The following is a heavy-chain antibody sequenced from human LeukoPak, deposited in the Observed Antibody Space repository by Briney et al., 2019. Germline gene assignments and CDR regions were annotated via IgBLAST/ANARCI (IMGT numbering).Heavy chain of an antibody. D-gene: IGHD3-10*01. CDR2: IHDSGNT. CDR3: AREGEASGDY. J-gene: IGHJ4*02. Sequence: PSETLSLTCTVSGGSISGYYWSWIRQPPGKGLEWIGFIHDSGNTYYNASLKSRVTISVDTSKNQLSLNLRSVAAADTAVYYCAREGEASGDYWGQGTLVTVSS. V-gene: IGHV4-59*01. CDR1: GGSISGYY.